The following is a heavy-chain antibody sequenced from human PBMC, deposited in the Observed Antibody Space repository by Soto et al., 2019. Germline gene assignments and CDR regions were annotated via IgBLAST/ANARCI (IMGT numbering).Heavy chain of an antibody. D-gene: IGHD5-12*01. CDR1: GFTFGINW. J-gene: IGHJ4*02. Sequence: GGSLRLSCAASGFTFGINWMSWVRHAPGKGLEWVANIKRDGSEKYYVDSVKGRFTISRDNAKNTLYLQMNSLRADDTAVYYCASLEWESSGYADYWGQGTQVTVSS. V-gene: IGHV3-7*03. CDR3: ASLEWESSGYADY. CDR2: IKRDGSEK.